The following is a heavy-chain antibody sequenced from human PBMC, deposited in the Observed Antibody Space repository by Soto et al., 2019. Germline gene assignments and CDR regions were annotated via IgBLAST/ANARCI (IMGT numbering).Heavy chain of an antibody. J-gene: IGHJ4*02. Sequence: GGSLRLSCAASGFTFSSYSMNWVRQAPGKGLEWVSYISSSSNTIYYADTVKGRFTISRDNAKNSLYLQMKSLRAEDTALYYCAKESYNRRTDFDYWGQGT. CDR1: GFTFSSYS. CDR2: ISSSSNTI. CDR3: AKESYNRRTDFDY. D-gene: IGHD3-10*01. V-gene: IGHV3-48*01.